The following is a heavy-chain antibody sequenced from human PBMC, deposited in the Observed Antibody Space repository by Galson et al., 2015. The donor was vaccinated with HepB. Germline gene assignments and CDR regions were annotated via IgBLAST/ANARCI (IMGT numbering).Heavy chain of an antibody. CDR1: GFSFSSYS. CDR2: INFGSDYI. J-gene: IGHJ3*02. D-gene: IGHD2-15*01. V-gene: IGHV3-21*06. Sequence: SLRLSCAASGFSFSSYSMNWVRQAPGKGLEWVSSINFGSDYIYYADSVKGRFTISRDNAKNSLYLQMNSLRAEDTALYYCARPPIQCSGGSCYSEAFDIWGQGTRVTVSP. CDR3: ARPPIQCSGGSCYSEAFDI.